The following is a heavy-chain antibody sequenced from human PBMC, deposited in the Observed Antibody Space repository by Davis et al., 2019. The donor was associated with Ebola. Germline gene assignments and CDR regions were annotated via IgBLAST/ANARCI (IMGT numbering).Heavy chain of an antibody. V-gene: IGHV3-30*03. CDR3: ARGLGFGELSRGIFDY. CDR1: GFTFSSYG. J-gene: IGHJ4*02. D-gene: IGHD3-10*01. CDR2: ISYDGSNK. Sequence: PGGSLRLSCAASGFTFSSYGMHWVRQAPGKGLEWVAVISYDGSNKYYADSVKGRFTISRANSKNTLYLQMNSLRAEDKAVYYCARGLGFGELSRGIFDYWGQGTLVTVSS.